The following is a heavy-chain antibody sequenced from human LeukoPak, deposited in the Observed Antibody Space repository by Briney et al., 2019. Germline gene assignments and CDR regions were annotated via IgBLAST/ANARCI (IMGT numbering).Heavy chain of an antibody. CDR3: VRSESDGPCDY. J-gene: IGHJ4*02. Sequence: PGESLKISCKASGYSFTNYWIGWVRQLPGKGLEWMGIIYPDDSDTRYGPSFQGQVTISADKSISTAFLQWSSLEASDTAMYYCVRSESDGPCDYWGQGTLVTVSS. CDR1: GYSFTNYW. CDR2: IYPDDSDT. V-gene: IGHV5-51*01.